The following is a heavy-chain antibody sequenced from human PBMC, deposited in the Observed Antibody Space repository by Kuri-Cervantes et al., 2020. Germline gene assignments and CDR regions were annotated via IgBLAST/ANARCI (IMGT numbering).Heavy chain of an antibody. J-gene: IGHJ4*02. CDR2: IKGDGSDK. CDR1: GFTFSSYG. CDR3: AKPTREPDS. Sequence: GESLKISCAASGFTFSSYGMHWVRQAPGKGLEWVAMIKGDGSDKYYVDSVRGRFTISRDNAKNSLFLQMNSLRAEDTAVYFCAKPTREPDSWGQGTLVTVSS. D-gene: IGHD5-12*01. V-gene: IGHV3-7*01.